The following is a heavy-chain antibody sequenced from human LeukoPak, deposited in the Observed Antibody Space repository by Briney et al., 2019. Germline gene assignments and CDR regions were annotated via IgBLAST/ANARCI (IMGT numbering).Heavy chain of an antibody. CDR1: GYTLTELS. CDR3: ATDRNRARGVIWSGGAFDI. D-gene: IGHD3-10*01. Sequence: ASVKVSCKVSGYTLTELSMHWVRQAPGKGLEWMGGFDPEDGETIYAQKFQGRVTMTEDTSTDTAYMELSSLRSEDTAVYYCATDRNRARGVIWSGGAFDIWGQGTMVTVSS. J-gene: IGHJ3*02. CDR2: FDPEDGET. V-gene: IGHV1-24*01.